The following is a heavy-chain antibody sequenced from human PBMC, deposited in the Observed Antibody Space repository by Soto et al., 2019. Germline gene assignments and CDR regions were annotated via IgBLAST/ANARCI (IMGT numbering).Heavy chain of an antibody. V-gene: IGHV1-46*01. CDR1: GYTFTSYY. D-gene: IGHD3-22*01. CDR2: INPSGGST. Sequence: QVQLVQSGAEVKKPGASVKVSCKASGYTFTSYYMHWVRQAPGQGIEWMGIINPSGGSTSYAQKFQGRVTMTRDTSTSTVYMELSSLRSEDTAVYYCARDPSGGGYYYDYYYGMDVWGQGTTVTVSS. J-gene: IGHJ6*02. CDR3: ARDPSGGGYYYDYYYGMDV.